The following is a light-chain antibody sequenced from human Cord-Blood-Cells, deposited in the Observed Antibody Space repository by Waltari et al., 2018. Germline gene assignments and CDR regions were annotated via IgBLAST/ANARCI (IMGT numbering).Light chain of an antibody. CDR2: RNN. V-gene: IGLV1-47*01. J-gene: IGLJ3*02. CDR1: SSNIGSNY. Sequence: QSVLTQPPSASGTPGQRVTISCSGSSSNIGSNYVYWYQQHPGTAPKLLIYRNNPRPSGGPDRCSGSKSGTSASLAISGLRSEDEADYYCAAWDDSLSGWVFGGGTKLTVL. CDR3: AAWDDSLSGWV.